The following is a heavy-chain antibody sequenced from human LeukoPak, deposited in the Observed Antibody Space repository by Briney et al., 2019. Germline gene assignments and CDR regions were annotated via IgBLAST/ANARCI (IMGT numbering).Heavy chain of an antibody. V-gene: IGHV3-21*01. Sequence: GVSLRLSCAASGFTFSSYTMNWVRQAPGKGLEWVSSISSGSTYIYYADSVKGRFTISRDNAKNSLYLQMNSLRAEDTAVYYCAAHYYVSSGWLGPFDIWGQGTMVTVSS. J-gene: IGHJ3*02. D-gene: IGHD3-22*01. CDR1: GFTFSSYT. CDR3: AAHYYVSSGWLGPFDI. CDR2: ISSGSTYI.